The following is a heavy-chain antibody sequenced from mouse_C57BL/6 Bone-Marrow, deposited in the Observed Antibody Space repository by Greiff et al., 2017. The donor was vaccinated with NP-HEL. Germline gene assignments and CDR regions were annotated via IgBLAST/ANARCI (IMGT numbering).Heavy chain of an antibody. V-gene: IGHV14-4*01. J-gene: IGHJ2*01. CDR3: TSYYGSSYDYFYY. D-gene: IGHD1-1*01. CDR1: GFNIKDDY. Sequence: VQLQQSGAELVRPGASVKLSCTASGFNIKDDYMHWVKQRPDQGLEWIGWIDPENGDTESAPKFQGKATITADTSSNTAYLQLSSLTSEDTAVYYCTSYYGSSYDYFYYWGQGTTLTVSS. CDR2: IDPENGDT.